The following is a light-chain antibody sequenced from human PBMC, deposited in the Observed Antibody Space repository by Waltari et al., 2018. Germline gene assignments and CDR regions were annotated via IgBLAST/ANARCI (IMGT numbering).Light chain of an antibody. V-gene: IGLV3-27*01. CDR1: VLAKRY. Sequence: SYELTQPSSVSVSPRQTARITCSGDVLAKRYTRWFQQKQGQAPVLVIYKDRERPSGIPERFSGPSSGTTVTLTISGAQVEDEADYYGYSVDDNKRVFGGGTKLTVL. CDR2: KDR. J-gene: IGLJ2*01. CDR3: YSVDDNKRV.